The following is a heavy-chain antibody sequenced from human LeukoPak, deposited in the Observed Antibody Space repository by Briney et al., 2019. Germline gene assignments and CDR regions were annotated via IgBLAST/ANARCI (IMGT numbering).Heavy chain of an antibody. CDR2: ISFSSATI. Sequence: PGGSLRLSCEASGFTFSSYSMNWVRQAPGKGLEWVSYISFSSATIHYADSVKGRFTISRDNAKNSLYLQMNSLRAEDTAVYYCARDRGNTVLNSRREYYYMDVWGKGTTVTVSS. CDR3: ARDRGNTVLNSRREYYYMDV. V-gene: IGHV3-48*01. CDR1: GFTFSSYS. J-gene: IGHJ6*03. D-gene: IGHD2-8*01.